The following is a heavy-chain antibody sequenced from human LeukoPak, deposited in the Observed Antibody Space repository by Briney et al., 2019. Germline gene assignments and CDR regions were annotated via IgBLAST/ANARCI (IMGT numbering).Heavy chain of an antibody. Sequence: GGSLRLSCAASGFTFSSYWMHWVRHAPGKGLVSVSRINSDGSSTSYADSVKGRFTISRDNAKNTLYLQMNSLRAEDTAVYYCARGLVGATNFRSYYYYMDVWGKGTTVTVSS. J-gene: IGHJ6*03. V-gene: IGHV3-74*01. D-gene: IGHD1-26*01. CDR2: INSDGSST. CDR1: GFTFSSYW. CDR3: ARGLVGATNFRSYYYYMDV.